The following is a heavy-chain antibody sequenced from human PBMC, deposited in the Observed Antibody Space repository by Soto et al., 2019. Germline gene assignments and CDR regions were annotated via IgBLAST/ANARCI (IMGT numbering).Heavy chain of an antibody. CDR3: ARGSRGYCSSTSCSRGNNWFDP. V-gene: IGHV1-69*02. J-gene: IGHJ5*02. Sequence: QVQLVQSGAEVKKPGSSVKVSCKASGGTFSSYTISWVRQAPGQGLEWMGRIIPILGIANYAQKFQGRVTITADKSTSTAYMELSSLRSEDTAVYYCARGSRGYCSSTSCSRGNNWFDPWGQGTLVTVSS. D-gene: IGHD2-2*01. CDR2: IIPILGIA. CDR1: GGTFSSYT.